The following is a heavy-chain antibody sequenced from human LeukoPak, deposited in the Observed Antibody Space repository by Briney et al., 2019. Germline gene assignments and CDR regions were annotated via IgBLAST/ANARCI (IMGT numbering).Heavy chain of an antibody. J-gene: IGHJ4*02. Sequence: GGSLRLSCAASGFTFSSYEMNWVRQAPGKGLEWVSYISSSGSTIYYADSVKGRFAISRDNAKNSLNLQMNSLRAEDTAVYYCAREGTGYSGYDSFNYWGQGTLVTVSS. CDR1: GFTFSSYE. V-gene: IGHV3-48*03. CDR2: ISSSGSTI. D-gene: IGHD5-12*01. CDR3: AREGTGYSGYDSFNY.